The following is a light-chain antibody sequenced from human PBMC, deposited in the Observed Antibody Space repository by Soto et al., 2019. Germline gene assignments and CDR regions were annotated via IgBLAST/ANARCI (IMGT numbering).Light chain of an antibody. J-gene: IGKJ4*01. CDR3: QRYYNTPLT. Sequence: DILMTQSPESLTVSVGERATINCKSSQSLLYRSTNKNYLAWYQQKPGQPPKLLIYWASTRESGVPDRFSGSGSGTDFNLTISHVQPEDVAVYYCQRYYNTPLTFGGGTKVEIK. CDR1: QSLLYRSTNKNY. CDR2: WAS. V-gene: IGKV4-1*01.